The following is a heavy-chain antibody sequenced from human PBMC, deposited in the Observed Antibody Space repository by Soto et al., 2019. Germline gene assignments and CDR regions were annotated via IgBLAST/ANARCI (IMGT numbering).Heavy chain of an antibody. CDR3: AGRIGKTDYYYYHLDV. V-gene: IGHV4-39*01. D-gene: IGHD1-26*01. CDR2: IYYSGST. CDR1: GGSISSSSYY. Sequence: SETLSLTCTVSGGSISSSSYYWGWIRQPPGKGLEWIGSIYYSGSTYYNPSLKSRVTISVDTSKNQFSLKLSSVTAADTAVYYCAGRIGKTDYYYYHLDVWGQGTTAPVSS. J-gene: IGHJ6*03.